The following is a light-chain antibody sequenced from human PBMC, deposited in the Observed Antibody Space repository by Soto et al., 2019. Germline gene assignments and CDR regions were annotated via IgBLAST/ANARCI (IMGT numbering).Light chain of an antibody. CDR2: DAS. CDR3: EQYGRTPLT. J-gene: IGKJ4*01. V-gene: IGKV3-20*01. CDR1: QSVANNY. Sequence: EIVLTQSPGTLSLSPGEIATLSCRASQSVANNYLAWYQQKPGQAPRFLMYDASSRATGIPERFSGSGSGTDLTLTISRLEPEDFAVYYCEQYGRTPLTFGGGTTVEIK.